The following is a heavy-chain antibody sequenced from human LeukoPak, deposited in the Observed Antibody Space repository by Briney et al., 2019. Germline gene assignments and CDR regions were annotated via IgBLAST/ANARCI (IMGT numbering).Heavy chain of an antibody. D-gene: IGHD3-3*01. CDR3: ATGYDFWSGLVGSDNWFDP. J-gene: IGHJ5*02. CDR2: IIPIFGTA. V-gene: IGHV1-69*13. Sequence: SVKVSCKASGGTFSSYAISWVRQAPGQGLEWVGGIIPIFGTANYAQKFQGRVTITADESTSTAYMELSSLRSEDTAVYYCATGYDFWSGLVGSDNWFDPWGQGTLVTVSS. CDR1: GGTFSSYA.